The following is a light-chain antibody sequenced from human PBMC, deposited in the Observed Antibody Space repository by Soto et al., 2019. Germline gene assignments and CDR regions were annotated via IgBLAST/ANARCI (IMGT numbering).Light chain of an antibody. CDR1: QGISSY. J-gene: IGKJ1*01. CDR2: AAS. Sequence: IRMTQSPSSLSASTGDRVTITCRASQGISSYLAWYQQKPGKAPKLLIYAASTLQSGVPSRFSGSGSGTDFTLTISCLQSEDFATYYCQQYYSYPPTFGQGTKV. V-gene: IGKV1-8*01. CDR3: QQYYSYPPT.